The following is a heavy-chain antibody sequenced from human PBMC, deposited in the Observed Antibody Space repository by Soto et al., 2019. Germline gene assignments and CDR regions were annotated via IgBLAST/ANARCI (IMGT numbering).Heavy chain of an antibody. CDR3: ARLGAYYQSLDP. V-gene: IGHV4-59*08. CDR1: GGSFSPNY. CDR2: IYYSGTT. D-gene: IGHD2-21*01. Sequence: TSETLSLTCTVSGGSFSPNYWAWVRQPPGKGLEWVGYIYYSGTTSYNPSLKSRVTLSLKTSKSQFSLRLSSVTASNTAVYYCARLGAYYQSLDPWGQGTLVTVSS. J-gene: IGHJ5*02.